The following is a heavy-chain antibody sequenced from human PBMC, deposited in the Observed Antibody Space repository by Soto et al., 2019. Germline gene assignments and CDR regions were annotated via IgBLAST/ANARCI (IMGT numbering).Heavy chain of an antibody. V-gene: IGHV1-8*02. CDR2: MNPNSGNT. J-gene: IGHJ6*02. Sequence: ASVKVSCKASGYTFTSYGISWVRQATGQGLEWMGWMNPNSGNTGYAQKFQGRVTMTRNTSISTAYMELSSLRSEDTAVYYCARVSSHTIFGVSHYYYYGMDVWGQGTTVTVSS. CDR1: GYTFTSYG. CDR3: ARVSSHTIFGVSHYYYYGMDV. D-gene: IGHD3-3*01.